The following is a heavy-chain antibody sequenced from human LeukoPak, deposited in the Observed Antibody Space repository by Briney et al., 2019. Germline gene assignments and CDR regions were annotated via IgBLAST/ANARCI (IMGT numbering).Heavy chain of an antibody. CDR3: ARVVLRSSGYWIADAFDI. D-gene: IGHD3-22*01. CDR2: IYYSGGT. J-gene: IGHJ3*02. Sequence: PPQTLSPTCTVSGVSLSSYSRSWVRQTPGKGLEWSGGIYYSGGTTYSPSLKSRVTISVDTSKNQFSLKLSSVTAADTAVYYCARVVLRSSGYWIADAFDIWGQGTMVTVSS. CDR1: GVSLSSYS. V-gene: IGHV4-59*01.